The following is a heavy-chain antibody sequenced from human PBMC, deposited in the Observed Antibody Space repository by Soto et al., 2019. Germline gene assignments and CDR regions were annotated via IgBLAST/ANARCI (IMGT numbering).Heavy chain of an antibody. J-gene: IGHJ6*02. D-gene: IGHD2-21*02. V-gene: IGHV1-69*13. CDR3: ARDDATYCGGDCYRYFYYGMDV. Sequence: SVKVSCKASGGTFSNHAISWVRQAPGQGLEWVGGIIPMFPTADYAQRFQGRVTITADDSTTTVYMELSGLRSEDTAMYYCARDDATYCGGDCYRYFYYGMDVWGRGTTVTVSS. CDR2: IIPMFPTA. CDR1: GGTFSNHA.